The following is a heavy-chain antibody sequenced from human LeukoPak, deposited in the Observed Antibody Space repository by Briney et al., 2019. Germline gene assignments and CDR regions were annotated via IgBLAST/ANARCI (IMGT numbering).Heavy chain of an antibody. CDR2: IIPIFGTA. V-gene: IGHV1-69*13. J-gene: IGHJ4*02. D-gene: IGHD3-22*01. Sequence: ASVKVSCKASGGTFSSYAISWVRQAPGQGLERMGGIIPIFGTANYAQKFQGRVTITADESTSTAYMELSSLRSEDTAVYYCARTYDSSGSVPPDYFDYWGQGTLVTVSS. CDR3: ARTYDSSGSVPPDYFDY. CDR1: GGTFSSYA.